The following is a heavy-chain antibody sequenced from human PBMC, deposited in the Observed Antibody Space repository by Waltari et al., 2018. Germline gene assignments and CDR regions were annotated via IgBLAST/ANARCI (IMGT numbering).Heavy chain of an antibody. CDR3: ARERLERWFGLDS. D-gene: IGHD3-10*01. CDR2: IYYSGST. Sequence: QVQLQESGPGLVKPSETLSLTCTVSGGSISSYYWSWIRQPPGKGLEWIGYIYYSGSTNYNPSRKSRVTISVDTSKNQFSLKLSSVTAADTAVYYCARERLERWFGLDSWGQGTLVTVSS. J-gene: IGHJ4*02. CDR1: GGSISSYY. V-gene: IGHV4-59*01.